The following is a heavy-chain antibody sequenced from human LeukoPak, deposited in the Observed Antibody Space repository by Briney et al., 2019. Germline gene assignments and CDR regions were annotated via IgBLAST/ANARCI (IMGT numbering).Heavy chain of an antibody. J-gene: IGHJ5*02. D-gene: IGHD5/OR15-5a*01. CDR3: ARHVWDWFDP. CDR1: GYSFTSYW. V-gene: IGHV5-51*01. Sequence: GASLQISCKGSGYSFTSYWIGWVRPMPGKGLEWMGIIYPGDSDTRYSPSFQGQVTISADKSISTAYLQWSSLKASDTAMYYCARHVWDWFDPWGQGTLVTVSS. CDR2: IYPGDSDT.